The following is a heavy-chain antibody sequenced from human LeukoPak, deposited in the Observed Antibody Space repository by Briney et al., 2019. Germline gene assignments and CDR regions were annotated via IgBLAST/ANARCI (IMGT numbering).Heavy chain of an antibody. V-gene: IGHV1-69*13. D-gene: IGHD3-3*01. J-gene: IGHJ3*02. CDR1: GGTFCSYA. CDR3: ARGGYYTFYFRAFDI. CDR2: IIPIFGTA. Sequence: AAVKVSCKASGGTFCSYAISWVRQAPGQGLEWMGGIIPIFGTANFAQKFQGRVTITADESTSTAYMELSSLRSEDTAVYYCARGGYYTFYFRAFDIWGQGTMVTVSS.